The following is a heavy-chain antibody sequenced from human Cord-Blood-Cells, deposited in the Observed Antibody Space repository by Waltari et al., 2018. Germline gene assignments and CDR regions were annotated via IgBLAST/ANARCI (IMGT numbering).Heavy chain of an antibody. CDR2: FTPCFGTA. CDR3: AIGPGVATISPNAFDI. J-gene: IGHJ3*02. Sequence: QVQLVQSGAEVKKPGSSVKVSCKASGGTFSSYAISWVRQAPGQGLEWMGGFTPCFGTANYAKKFQGRVTITADESTSTAYMELSSLRSEDTAVYYCAIGPGVATISPNAFDIWGQGTMVTVSS. V-gene: IGHV1-69*12. D-gene: IGHD5-12*01. CDR1: GGTFSSYA.